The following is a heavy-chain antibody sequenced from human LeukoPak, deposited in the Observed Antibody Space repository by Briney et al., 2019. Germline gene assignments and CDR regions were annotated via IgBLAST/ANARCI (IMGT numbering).Heavy chain of an antibody. CDR3: ARDLNRDWFTPYYFDY. J-gene: IGHJ4*02. CDR2: INHSGST. D-gene: IGHD3-9*01. CDR1: GGSFSGYY. V-gene: IGHV4-34*01. Sequence: PSETLSLTCAVYGGSFSGYYWSWIRQPPGKGLEWIGEINHSGSTNYNPSLKSRVTISVDTSKNQFSLKLSSVTAADTAVYYCARDLNRDWFTPYYFDYWGQGTLVTVSS.